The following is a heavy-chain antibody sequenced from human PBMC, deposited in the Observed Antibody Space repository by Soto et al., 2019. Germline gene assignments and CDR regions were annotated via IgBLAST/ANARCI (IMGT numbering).Heavy chain of an antibody. CDR3: ARTGRVTSNYYYYGMDV. V-gene: IGHV1-69*06. D-gene: IGHD4-17*01. CDR2: IIPIFGTA. Sequence: QVQLVQSGAEVKKPGSSVKVSCKASGGTFSSYAISWVRQAPGQGLEWMGGIIPIFGTANYAQKFQGRVTITADKSTSTAYMELSSLRSEDTAVYYCARTGRVTSNYYYYGMDVWGQGTMVTVSS. J-gene: IGHJ6*02. CDR1: GGTFSSYA.